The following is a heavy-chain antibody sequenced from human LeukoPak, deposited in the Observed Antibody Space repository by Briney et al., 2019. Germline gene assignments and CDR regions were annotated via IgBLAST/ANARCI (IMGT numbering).Heavy chain of an antibody. V-gene: IGHV3-20*04. D-gene: IGHD6-13*01. CDR3: ARAVGYLYSSSWYPGYYFDY. CDR1: GFTFDDYG. Sequence: GGSLRLSCAASGFTFDDYGMSWVRQAPGKGLEWVSGINWNGGSTGYADSVKGRFTISRDNAKNSLYLQMNSLRAEDTALYYCARAVGYLYSSSWYPGYYFDYWGQGTLVTVSS. J-gene: IGHJ4*02. CDR2: INWNGGST.